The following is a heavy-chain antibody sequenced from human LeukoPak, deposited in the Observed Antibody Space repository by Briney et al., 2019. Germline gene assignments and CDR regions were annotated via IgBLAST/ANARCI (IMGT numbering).Heavy chain of an antibody. D-gene: IGHD2-15*01. CDR1: GGSINSYY. CDR2: IYTSGST. J-gene: IGHJ4*02. CDR3: ARDRNGSRAFDY. Sequence: PSETLSLTCTVSGGSINSYYWSWIRQPPGKGLEWIGRIYTSGSTNYNPSLKSRVTISVDKSNNQYSLNLKIVTAADTDVDVCARDRNGSRAFDYWGQGSLVTVFS. V-gene: IGHV4-4*07.